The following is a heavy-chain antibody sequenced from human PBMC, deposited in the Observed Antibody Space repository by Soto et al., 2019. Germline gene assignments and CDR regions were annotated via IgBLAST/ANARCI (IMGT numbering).Heavy chain of an antibody. D-gene: IGHD3-9*01. V-gene: IGHV4-34*01. J-gene: IGHJ4*02. Sequence: PSETLSLTCAVYGGSFSGYYWSWIRQPPGKGLEWIGEINHSGSTNYNPSLKSRVTISVDTSKNQFSLKLSSVTAADTAVYYCARSSAAPYDILTGYSSGTYYFDYWGQGTLVTVSS. CDR2: INHSGST. CDR3: ARSSAAPYDILTGYSSGTYYFDY. CDR1: GGSFSGYY.